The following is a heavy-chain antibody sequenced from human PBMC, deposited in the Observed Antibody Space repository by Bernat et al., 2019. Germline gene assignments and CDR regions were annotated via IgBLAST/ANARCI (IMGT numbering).Heavy chain of an antibody. J-gene: IGHJ6*02. CDR1: GFTFSSYA. Sequence: EVQLLESGGGLVQPGGSLRLSCAASGFTFSSYAMSWVRQAPGKGLEWVSAISGSGGSTYYADSVKGRFTISRDNSKNTLYLQMNSLRAEDTAVYYCAKDNRPYYYYYYGMDVWGQGTTVTVSS. CDR3: AKDNRPYYYYYYGMDV. V-gene: IGHV3-23*01. CDR2: ISGSGGST.